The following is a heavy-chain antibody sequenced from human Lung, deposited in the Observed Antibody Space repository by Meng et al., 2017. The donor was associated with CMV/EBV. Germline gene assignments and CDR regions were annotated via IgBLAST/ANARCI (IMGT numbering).Heavy chain of an antibody. CDR3: ATYSSSDTGFDN. CDR1: GYTFTSYG. D-gene: IGHD6-6*01. CDR2: ISAYNGNT. V-gene: IGHV1-18*01. Sequence: CKASGYTFTSYGISWVRQAPGQGLEWMGWISAYNGNTNYAQKLQGRVTMTTDTSTSTAYMELRSLRSDDTAVYYCATYSSSDTGFDNWGQGTLVTVSS. J-gene: IGHJ4*02.